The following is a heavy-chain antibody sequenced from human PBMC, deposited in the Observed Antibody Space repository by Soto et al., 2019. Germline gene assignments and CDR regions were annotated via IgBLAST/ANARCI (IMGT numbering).Heavy chain of an antibody. Sequence: SETLSLTCTVSGGSISSYYWSWIRQPPGKGLEWIGYIYYSGSTNYNPSLKSRVTISVDTSKNQFSLKLSSVTAADTAVYYCASTIVLVPAAMKEDWFDPWGQGTLVTVSS. CDR1: GGSISSYY. J-gene: IGHJ5*02. D-gene: IGHD2-2*01. CDR3: ASTIVLVPAAMKEDWFDP. V-gene: IGHV4-59*01. CDR2: IYYSGST.